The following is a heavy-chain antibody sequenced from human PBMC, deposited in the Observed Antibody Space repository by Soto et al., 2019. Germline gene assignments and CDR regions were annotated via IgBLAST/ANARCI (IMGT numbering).Heavy chain of an antibody. Sequence: SETLSLTCAVYGGSFSGYYWSWIRQPPGKGLEWIGEINHSGSTNYNPSLKSRVTISVDTSKNQFSLKLSSVTAADTAVYYCARGALLWFGELSNIYGMDVWGQGTTVTVS. V-gene: IGHV4-34*01. CDR1: GGSFSGYY. D-gene: IGHD3-10*01. CDR3: ARGALLWFGELSNIYGMDV. CDR2: INHSGST. J-gene: IGHJ6*02.